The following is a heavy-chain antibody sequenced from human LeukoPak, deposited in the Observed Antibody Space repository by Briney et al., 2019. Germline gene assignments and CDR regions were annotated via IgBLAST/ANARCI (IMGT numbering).Heavy chain of an antibody. CDR1: GFNFCSYW. J-gene: IGHJ5*02. CDR3: ARDVGT. V-gene: IGHV3-74*01. Sequence: GGSLRLSCAASGFNFCSYWMHWVRRAPGKGPVWVSLISNEESTIIYADSVKGRFTISRDNAKNTLYLQMSSLRAEDTAVYYCARDVGTWGQGPLVTVSS. D-gene: IGHD7-27*01. CDR2: ISNEESTI.